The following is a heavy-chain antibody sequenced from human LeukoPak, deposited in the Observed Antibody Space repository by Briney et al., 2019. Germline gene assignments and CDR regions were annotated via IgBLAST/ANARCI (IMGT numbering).Heavy chain of an antibody. CDR3: ARHSTTVTVLSLNYYYGMDV. CDR2: IYYSGST. J-gene: IGHJ6*02. V-gene: IGHV4-31*03. D-gene: IGHD4-17*01. CDR1: GGSISSGGYY. Sequence: TSQTLSLTCTVSGGSISSGGYYWSWIRQHPGKGLEWIGYIYYSGSTCYNPSLKSRVTISVDTSKNQFSLKLSSVTAADTAVYYCARHSTTVTVLSLNYYYGMDVWGQGTTVTVSS.